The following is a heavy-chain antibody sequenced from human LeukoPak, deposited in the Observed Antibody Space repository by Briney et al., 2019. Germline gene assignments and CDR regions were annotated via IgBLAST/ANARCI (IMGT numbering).Heavy chain of an antibody. V-gene: IGHV1-2*02. CDR3: ARDRYTAYSNFDY. CDR2: INTNSGDT. CDR1: VYTLTNSH. D-gene: IGHD5-12*01. J-gene: IGHJ4*02. Sequence: ASVKVSCKASVYTLTNSHMHWGRHAPGQGLEWMGWINTNSGDTNYVQKFQGRVTMTRDPSTCTDYMELSGLRADETAVCYCARDRYTAYSNFDYWGQGTQVTVSS.